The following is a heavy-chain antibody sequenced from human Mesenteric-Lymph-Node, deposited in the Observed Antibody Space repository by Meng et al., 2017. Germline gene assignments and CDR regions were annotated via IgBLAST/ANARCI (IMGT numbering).Heavy chain of an antibody. CDR3: ARFLTDFYFDY. Sequence: GGSLRLSCKGSGYSFTSYWIGWVRQMPGKGLEWMGIIYPGDSDTRYSPSFQGQVTISADKSISTAYLQWSSLKASDTAMYYCARFLTDFYFDYWGQGTLVTVSS. J-gene: IGHJ4*02. V-gene: IGHV5-51*01. CDR1: GYSFTSYW. D-gene: IGHD3-3*01. CDR2: IYPGDSDT.